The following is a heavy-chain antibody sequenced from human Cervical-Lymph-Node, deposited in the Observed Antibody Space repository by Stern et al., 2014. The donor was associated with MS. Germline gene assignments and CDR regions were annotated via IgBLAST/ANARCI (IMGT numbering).Heavy chain of an antibody. CDR3: ARSVPAAPYYYGFDV. D-gene: IGHD2-2*01. V-gene: IGHV7-4-1*02. J-gene: IGHJ6*02. CDR2: FNTNNGNP. Sequence: QVQLVQSGSELKKPGASVKVSCKASGYTFTNYAINWVRQAPGQGLEWMGWFNTNNGNPRYAQGFTGRSVFSLDTSVSTAYLQISSLKADDTAVYYCARSVPAAPYYYGFDVWGQGATVTVSS. CDR1: GYTFTNYA.